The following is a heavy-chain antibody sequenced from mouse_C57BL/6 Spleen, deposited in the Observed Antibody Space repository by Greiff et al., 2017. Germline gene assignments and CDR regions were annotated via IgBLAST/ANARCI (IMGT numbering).Heavy chain of an antibody. CDR1: GYTFTSYW. CDR2: IDPSDSYT. D-gene: IGHD2-12*01. Sequence: QVQLQQPGAELVKPGASVKLSCKASGYTFTSYWLQWVQQRPGQGLEWIGEIDPSDSYTNYNQKFKGKATLTVDTSSSTAYMQLSSLTSEDSAVYYCARYYTDAMDYWGQGTSVTVSS. CDR3: ARYYTDAMDY. J-gene: IGHJ4*01. V-gene: IGHV1-50*01.